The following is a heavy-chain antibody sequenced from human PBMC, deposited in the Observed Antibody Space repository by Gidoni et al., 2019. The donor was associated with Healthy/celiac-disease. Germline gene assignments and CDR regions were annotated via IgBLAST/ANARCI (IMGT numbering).Heavy chain of an antibody. D-gene: IGHD3-3*01. V-gene: IGHV3-48*02. J-gene: IGHJ4*02. Sequence: EVQLVESGGGLVQPGGSLRLSCAASGFTFSSDSRNWVRPAPGKGLEWVSYISSSSSTIYYADSVKGRFTISRDNAKNSLYLQMNSLRDEDTAVYYCTRPGGDFWSGHFDYWGQGTLVTVSS. CDR2: ISSSSSTI. CDR1: GFTFSSDS. CDR3: TRPGGDFWSGHFDY.